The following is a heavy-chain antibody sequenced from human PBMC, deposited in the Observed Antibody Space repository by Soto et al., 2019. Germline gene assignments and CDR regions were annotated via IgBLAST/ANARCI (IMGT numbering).Heavy chain of an antibody. Sequence: SLRLSCAASGFTFDDYAMHWVRQAPGKGLEWVSGISWNSGSIGYADSVKGRFTTSRDNAKNSLYLQMNSLRAEDTALYYCAKDARGDHYYYYYYYMDVWGKGTTVTVSS. CDR1: GFTFDDYA. J-gene: IGHJ6*03. V-gene: IGHV3-9*01. D-gene: IGHD2-21*02. CDR3: AKDARGDHYYYYYYYMDV. CDR2: ISWNSGSI.